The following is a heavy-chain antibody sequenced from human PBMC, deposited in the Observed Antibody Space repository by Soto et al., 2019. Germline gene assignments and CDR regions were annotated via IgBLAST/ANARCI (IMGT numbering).Heavy chain of an antibody. CDR3: ARGERMIQRWFGYYGMDV. Sequence: GKLSCRAAGGSFTSDGISWGRRAHGQRRQWTGGTRAYIGDTNYAQKLQGRVTMTTDTSTSTAYLELRRLRPDDTAVYYCARGERMIQRWFGYYGMDVWGQGTTFTVSS. CDR1: GGSFTSDG. J-gene: IGHJ6*02. V-gene: IGHV1-18*04. D-gene: IGHD5-18*01. CDR2: TRAYIGDT.